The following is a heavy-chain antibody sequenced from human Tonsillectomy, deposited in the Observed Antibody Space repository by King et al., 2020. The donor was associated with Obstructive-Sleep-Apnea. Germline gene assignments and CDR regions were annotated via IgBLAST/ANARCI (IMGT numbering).Heavy chain of an antibody. Sequence: VQLQESGPGLVKPSETLSLTCTVSGGSVSSTSFYWSWIRPSPGTGLEWIGYIYNSGSTDYNPSLKSRATISIDTSRNQFSLKLNSVTAADTAVYYCARESRWLQSFWGPGTLVTVSS. CDR2: IYNSGST. V-gene: IGHV4-61*01. D-gene: IGHD5-24*01. J-gene: IGHJ1*01. CDR1: GGSVSSTSFY. CDR3: ARESRWLQSF.